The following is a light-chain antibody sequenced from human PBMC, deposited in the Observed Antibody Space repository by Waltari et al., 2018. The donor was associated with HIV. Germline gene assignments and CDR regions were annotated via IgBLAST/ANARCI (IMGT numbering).Light chain of an antibody. CDR2: GAS. J-gene: IGKJ4*01. V-gene: IGKV3-15*01. CDR3: QQYNNWPLT. Sequence: EIVMTQSAAPLSVSPGESANLSCRASQSVSSNLAWYQQKPGQAPRLLIYGASTRATGIPARFSGSGSGTEFTLTISSLQSEDFAVYYCQQYNNWPLTFGGGTKVEIK. CDR1: QSVSSN.